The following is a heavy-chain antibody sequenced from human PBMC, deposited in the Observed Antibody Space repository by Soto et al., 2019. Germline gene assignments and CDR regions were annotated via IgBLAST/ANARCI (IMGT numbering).Heavy chain of an antibody. CDR2: IYAAGGSK. D-gene: IGHD3-10*01. Sequence: PEGSLRLSCAASGFVFSNYAMFWFRQAPVRGLEWVSTIYAAGGSKYYAGSVKGRFTVSRDNSGDTLFLQMDSLRVEDTAIYFCAKDLIRGDGYEDPDYWGQGTLVTVSS. J-gene: IGHJ4*02. V-gene: IGHV3-23*01. CDR3: AKDLIRGDGYEDPDY. CDR1: GFVFSNYA.